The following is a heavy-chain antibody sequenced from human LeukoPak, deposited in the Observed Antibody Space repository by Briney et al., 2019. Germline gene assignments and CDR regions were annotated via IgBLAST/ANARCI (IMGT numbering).Heavy chain of an antibody. J-gene: IGHJ4*02. D-gene: IGHD3-22*01. CDR2: IYYSGST. CDR3: ARAGYYYDSSGYYHFFDY. CDR1: GGSISNYY. V-gene: IGHV4-59*01. Sequence: SETLSLTCTVSGGSISNYYWSWIRQPPGKGLEWIGYIYYSGSTNYNPSLKSRVTISVDTSKNQFSLKLSSVTAADTAVYYCARAGYYYDSSGYYHFFDYWGQGTLVTVSS.